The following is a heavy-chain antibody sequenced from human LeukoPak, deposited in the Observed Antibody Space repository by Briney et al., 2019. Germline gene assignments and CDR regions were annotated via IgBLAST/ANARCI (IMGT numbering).Heavy chain of an antibody. V-gene: IGHV1-69*04. J-gene: IGHJ4*02. CDR3: AGGGVADILTGFQY. CDR1: GGTFTNYA. CDR2: IIPILDVT. D-gene: IGHD3-9*01. Sequence: SVKVSCKASGGTFTNYAINWVRQAPGQGLEWMGRIIPILDVTNYAQKFQGRVTITADQSTSTAYMELSSLRSEATAVYYCAGGGVADILTGFQYWGQGTLVTVSS.